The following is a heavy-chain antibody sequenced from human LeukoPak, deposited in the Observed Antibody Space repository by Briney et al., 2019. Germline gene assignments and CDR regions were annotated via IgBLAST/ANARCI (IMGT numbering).Heavy chain of an antibody. D-gene: IGHD3-10*01. J-gene: IGHJ6*02. CDR1: GYTFTGYY. V-gene: IGHV1-2*02. CDR3: AREGLPGAYYYGMDV. CDR2: INPNSGGT. Sequence: ASVKVSCKASGYTFTGYYMHWVRQAPGQGLEWMGWINPNSGGTNYAQKFQGRVTMTRDTSISTAYMELSRLRSDDTAVYYCAREGLPGAYYYGMDVWGQGTTVTVSS.